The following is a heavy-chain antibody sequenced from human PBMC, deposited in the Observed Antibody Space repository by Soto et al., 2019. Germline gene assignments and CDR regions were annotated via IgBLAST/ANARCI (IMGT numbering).Heavy chain of an antibody. Sequence: PSETLSLTCTVFGASVTTYSWSWIRQPPGKGLEWIGNIFYSGSTKYNPSLKSRVTISADTSTNQLSLKLSYVTAADTAVYHCARATYYRYYFDDWGQGTLVTVSS. V-gene: IGHV4-59*02. J-gene: IGHJ4*02. CDR2: IFYSGST. CDR3: ARATYYRYYFDD. CDR1: GASVTTYS. D-gene: IGHD3-10*01.